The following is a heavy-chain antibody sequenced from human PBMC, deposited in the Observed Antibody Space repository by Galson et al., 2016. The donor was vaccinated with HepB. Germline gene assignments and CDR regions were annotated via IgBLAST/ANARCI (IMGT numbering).Heavy chain of an antibody. CDR2: ITGSGDTT. CDR3: GKHGGFDY. J-gene: IGHJ2*01. Sequence: SLRLSCAASGFSFSISGMSWVRQTPGRGLEWVSGITGSGDTTHYADSVKGRFIISRDNSKNTLYLFMNNLRAGDTAVYYCGKHGGFDYWGRDTLVSVS. D-gene: IGHD3-16*01. CDR1: GFSFSISG. V-gene: IGHV3-23*01.